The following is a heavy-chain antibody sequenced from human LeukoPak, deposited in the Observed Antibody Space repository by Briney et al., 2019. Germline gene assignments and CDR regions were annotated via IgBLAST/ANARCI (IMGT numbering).Heavy chain of an antibody. J-gene: IGHJ4*02. D-gene: IGHD2-2*01. Sequence: GGSLRLSCAASGFIFSSYAMSWVRQAPGKGLEWVSAISGSGGSTYYADSVKGRFTISRDNSKNTLYLQMNSLRAEDTAVYYCAKDVVPAAPKEYYFDYWGQGTLVTVSS. CDR1: GFIFSSYA. V-gene: IGHV3-23*01. CDR2: ISGSGGST. CDR3: AKDVVPAAPKEYYFDY.